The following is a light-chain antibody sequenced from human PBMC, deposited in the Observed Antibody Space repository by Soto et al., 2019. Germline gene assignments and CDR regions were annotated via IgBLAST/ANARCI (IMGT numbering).Light chain of an antibody. CDR2: DAS. V-gene: IGKV3-11*01. CDR3: QQRSNWPIN. J-gene: IGKJ5*01. Sequence: EIVLTHSPATLSLSPWERATLSCRASQSISNYLAWYQHKPGQAPRLLIYDASNRATATPPRFSGSGSGTDFTLTISSLEPEDFALYYCQQRSNWPINFGQGTRLEIK. CDR1: QSISNY.